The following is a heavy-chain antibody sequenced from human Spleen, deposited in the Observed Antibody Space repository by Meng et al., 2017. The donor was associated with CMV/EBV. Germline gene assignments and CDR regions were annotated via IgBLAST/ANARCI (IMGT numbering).Heavy chain of an antibody. Sequence: GESLKISCAASGFTFSDNAMSWVRQAPGKGPEWVSTINKSGGYTYYADSVKGRFTISRDNSENTLYLQMNSLRAEDTAIYYCANPSVDFDYWGQGTLVTVSS. CDR2: INKSGGYT. CDR3: ANPSVDFDY. V-gene: IGHV3-23*01. CDR1: GFTFSDNA. J-gene: IGHJ4*02.